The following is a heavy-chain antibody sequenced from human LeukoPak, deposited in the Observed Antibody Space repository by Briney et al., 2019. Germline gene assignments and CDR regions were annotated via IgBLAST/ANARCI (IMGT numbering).Heavy chain of an antibody. V-gene: IGHV3-30-3*01. CDR2: ISYDGSNK. Sequence: GRSLRLSCTASGFTFSSYAMHWVRQAPGKGLEWVAVISYDGSNKYYADSVKGRFTISRDNSKNTLYLQMNSLRAEDTAVYYCARGGDSSGYYPYYFDYWGQGTLVTVSS. CDR1: GFTFSSYA. D-gene: IGHD3-22*01. CDR3: ARGGDSSGYYPYYFDY. J-gene: IGHJ4*02.